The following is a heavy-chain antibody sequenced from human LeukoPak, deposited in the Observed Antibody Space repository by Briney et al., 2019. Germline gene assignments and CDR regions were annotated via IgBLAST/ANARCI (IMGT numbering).Heavy chain of an antibody. V-gene: IGHV3-9*03. J-gene: IGHJ3*02. CDR2: ISWNSGSI. CDR1: GFTFDDYA. D-gene: IGHD3-3*01. Sequence: GGSLRLSCAAFGFTFDDYAMHWVRQAPGKGLEWVSGISWNSGSIGYADSVKGRFTISRDNAKNSLYLQMNSLRAEDMALYYCAKDRPILGVGGAFDIWGQGTMVTVSS. CDR3: AKDRPILGVGGAFDI.